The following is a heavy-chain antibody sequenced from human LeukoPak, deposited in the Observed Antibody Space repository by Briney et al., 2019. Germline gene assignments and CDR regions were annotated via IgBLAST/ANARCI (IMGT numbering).Heavy chain of an antibody. J-gene: IGHJ4*02. V-gene: IGHV3-21*01. Sequence: GGSLRLSCAASGFTFSPYSMNWVRQAPGKGLEWVSLVSSRSSFIRYADSVKGRFIISRDDAKNSLYLQMNSLRAEDTAVYYCARGGGFCGGDCYGIDYWGQGTLVTVSP. CDR2: VSSRSSFI. CDR3: ARGGGFCGGDCYGIDY. D-gene: IGHD2-21*01. CDR1: GFTFSPYS.